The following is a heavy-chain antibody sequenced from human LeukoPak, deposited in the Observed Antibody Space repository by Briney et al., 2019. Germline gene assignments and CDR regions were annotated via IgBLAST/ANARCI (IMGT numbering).Heavy chain of an antibody. CDR2: ISRSSSHI. V-gene: IGHV3-21*01. D-gene: IGHD6-13*01. J-gene: IGHJ4*02. CDR3: ARGPPPRKIANPFYFDY. CDR1: GFTFSSYS. Sequence: GGPLRLSCALSGFTFSSYSTNWVRQAPGKGLEWVSSISRSSSHIYYADSVKGRFPISRDNAKNSLYPQMTSLRAEDTAVYYCARGPPPRKIANPFYFDYWGQGTLVTVSS.